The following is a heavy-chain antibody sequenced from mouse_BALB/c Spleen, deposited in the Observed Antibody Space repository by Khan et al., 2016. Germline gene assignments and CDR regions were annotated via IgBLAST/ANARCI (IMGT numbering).Heavy chain of an antibody. CDR2: ISYSGST. CDR1: GDSITSGY. V-gene: IGHV3-8*02. D-gene: IGHD2-1*01. J-gene: IGHJ2*01. Sequence: EVQLQESGPSLVKPSQTLSLTCSVTGDSITSGYWNWIRKFPGNKLEYMGYISYSGSTYYNPSLKSRISITPDTSKSQYYLQLNSVTTADTSTYYCADYYGNFFDYWGQGTTLTVSS. CDR3: ADYYGNFFDY.